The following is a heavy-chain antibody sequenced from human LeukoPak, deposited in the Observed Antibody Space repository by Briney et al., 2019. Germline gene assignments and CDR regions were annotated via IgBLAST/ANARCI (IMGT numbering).Heavy chain of an antibody. CDR3: AKGKITMVRGSPTDF. CDR2: ISGSGTST. Sequence: GGSLRLSCAASEFTFSSYAMSWVRQAPGKGLAWVSAISGSGTSTYYADSVKGRFTISRDNSKNTLYLQTNSLRAEDTALYYCAKGKITMVRGSPTDFWGQGTLVTVSS. D-gene: IGHD3-10*01. J-gene: IGHJ4*02. CDR1: EFTFSSYA. V-gene: IGHV3-23*01.